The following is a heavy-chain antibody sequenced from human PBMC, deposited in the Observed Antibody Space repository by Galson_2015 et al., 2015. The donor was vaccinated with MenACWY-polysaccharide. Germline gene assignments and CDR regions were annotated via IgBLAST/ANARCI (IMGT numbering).Heavy chain of an antibody. CDR3: AGIPSTLTSFGWFDP. CDR2: IFNNGGP. CDR1: GDSITNGGHH. D-gene: IGHD4-17*01. J-gene: IGHJ5*02. V-gene: IGHV4-31*03. Sequence: TLSLTCSVSGDSITNGGHHWTWLRQHPETGLDWIGYIFNNGGPKSNPSLRSRVTISSDTSRNQFPLHLTSMTAADTATYYCAGIPSTLTSFGWFDPWGQGILVTVSS.